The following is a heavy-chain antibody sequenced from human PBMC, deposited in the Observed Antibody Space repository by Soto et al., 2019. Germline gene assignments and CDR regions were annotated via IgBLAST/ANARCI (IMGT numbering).Heavy chain of an antibody. D-gene: IGHD6-13*01. CDR3: ARHGAYSTSVYYYYGMDV. CDR1: GGFINNSAYY. V-gene: IGHV4-39*01. Sequence: KSSETLSLTCTVSGGFINNSAYYWGWIRQPPGQGLDWIASGYYGGRTYYNPSLKSRVTFSLDTSKSRFTLELSSVTAADTAVYYCARHGAYSTSVYYYYGMDVWGQGTTVTVSS. CDR2: GYYGGRT. J-gene: IGHJ6*02.